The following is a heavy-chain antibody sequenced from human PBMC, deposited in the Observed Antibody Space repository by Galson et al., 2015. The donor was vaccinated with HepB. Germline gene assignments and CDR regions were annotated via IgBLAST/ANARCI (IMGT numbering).Heavy chain of an antibody. J-gene: IGHJ4*02. CDR1: GGTFSSYA. CDR3: ARGLRSHYDSSGYLIE. D-gene: IGHD3-22*01. CDR2: IIPIFGTA. Sequence: SCKASGGTFSSYAISWVRQAPGQGLEWMGGIIPIFGTANYAQKFQGRVTITADKSTSTAYMELSSLRSEDTAVYYCARGLRSHYDSSGYLIEWGQGTLVTVSS. V-gene: IGHV1-69*06.